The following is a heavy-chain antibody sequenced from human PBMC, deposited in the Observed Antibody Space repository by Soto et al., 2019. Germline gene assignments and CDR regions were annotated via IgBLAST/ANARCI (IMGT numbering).Heavy chain of an antibody. CDR3: ARTYSSGWFGVEY. V-gene: IGHV3-33*01. D-gene: IGHD6-19*01. CDR2: IWYDGSKE. Sequence: QVQLVESGGGVVQPGRSLRLSCAASGFTFSIYPMQWVRQAPGKGLEWVALIWYDGSKEFYADSVKGRFTISRDNSKNTLYLQMNSLRAEDRAVYYCARTYSSGWFGVEYWGQGTLVTVSS. CDR1: GFTFSIYP. J-gene: IGHJ4*02.